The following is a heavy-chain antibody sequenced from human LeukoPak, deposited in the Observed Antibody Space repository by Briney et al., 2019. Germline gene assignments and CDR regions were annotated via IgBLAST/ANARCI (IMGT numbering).Heavy chain of an antibody. CDR2: INHSGST. J-gene: IGHJ4*02. CDR3: ARGEGIAAAGINY. D-gene: IGHD6-13*01. CDR1: GGSFSGYY. Sequence: PSETLSLTCAVYGGSFSGYYWSWIRQPPGKGLEWIGEINHSGSTNYNPSLKSRVTISVDTSKNQFSLKLSSVTAADTAVYYCARGEGIAAAGINYWGQGTLVTVSS. V-gene: IGHV4-34*01.